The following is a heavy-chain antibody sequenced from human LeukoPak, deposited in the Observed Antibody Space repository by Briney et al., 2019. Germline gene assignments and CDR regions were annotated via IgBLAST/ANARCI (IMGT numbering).Heavy chain of an antibody. Sequence: GGSLRLSCAASGFTFSSYAMSWVRQAPGKGLQWVSAISGSGDNTYYADSVKGRFTISRDNSKNTLYLQMNSLRAEDTAVYYCARRSGIAVAGAFDYWGQGTLVTVSS. CDR2: ISGSGDNT. J-gene: IGHJ4*02. D-gene: IGHD6-19*01. V-gene: IGHV3-23*01. CDR1: GFTFSSYA. CDR3: ARRSGIAVAGAFDY.